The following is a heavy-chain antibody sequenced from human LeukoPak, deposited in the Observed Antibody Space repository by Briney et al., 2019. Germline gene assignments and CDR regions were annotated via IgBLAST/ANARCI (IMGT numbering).Heavy chain of an antibody. CDR1: GGSFSGYC. V-gene: IGHV4-34*01. J-gene: IGHJ6*03. CDR3: AGLPKYYYYMDV. Sequence: SETLSLTCAVYGGSFSGYCWSWIRQPPGKGLEWVGAINHSGSTNYNPSLKSRVTTSVETSKNKLSLQLSAVTAADTAVYYCAGLPKYYYYMDVWGKGTTVTISS. CDR2: INHSGST.